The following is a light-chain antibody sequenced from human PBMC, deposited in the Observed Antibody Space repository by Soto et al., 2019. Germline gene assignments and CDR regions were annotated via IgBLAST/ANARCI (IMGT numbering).Light chain of an antibody. CDR3: QQYGSPPPFA. CDR1: QGVSRSY. CDR2: AAS. V-gene: IGKV3-20*01. J-gene: IGKJ4*01. Sequence: EIVLTQSPGTLSLSPGERATLFCRASQGVSRSYFAWYQQKPGQAPRLLIYAASSRATGVPDRFSDSRSGTEFPLTIRRLEPEDFALYYCQQYGSPPPFAFGGGTKIEIK.